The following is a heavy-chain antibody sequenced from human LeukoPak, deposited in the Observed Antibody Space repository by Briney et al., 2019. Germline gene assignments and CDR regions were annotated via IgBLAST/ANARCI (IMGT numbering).Heavy chain of an antibody. D-gene: IGHD6-13*01. CDR1: GGSFSGYY. CDR3: ARETGYSSSWYKSNYYYYGMDV. J-gene: IGHJ6*02. V-gene: IGHV4-59*01. Sequence: SETLSLTCAVYGGSFSGYYWSWIRQPPGKGLEWIGYIYYSGSTNYNPSLKSRVTISVDTSKNQFSLKLSSVTAADTAVYYCARETGYSSSWYKSNYYYYGMDVWGQGTTVTVSS. CDR2: IYYSGST.